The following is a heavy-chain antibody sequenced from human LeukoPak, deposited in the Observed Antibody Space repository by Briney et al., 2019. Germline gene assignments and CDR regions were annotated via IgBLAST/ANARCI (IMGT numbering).Heavy chain of an antibody. V-gene: IGHV3-7*01. CDR2: IKKDGSEE. Sequence: GGSLRLSCTASGFTFGDYAMSWVRQAPGKGLEWVANIKKDGSEENYVDSVKGRFTISRDNAKNTLYLQMNSLRAEDTAVYYCARGPLGYCSSTSCYLHPFDYWGQGTLVTVSS. CDR3: ARGPLGYCSSTSCYLHPFDY. J-gene: IGHJ4*02. CDR1: GFTFGDYA. D-gene: IGHD2-2*01.